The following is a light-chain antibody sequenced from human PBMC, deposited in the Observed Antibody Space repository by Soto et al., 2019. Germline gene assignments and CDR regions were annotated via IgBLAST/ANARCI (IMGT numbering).Light chain of an antibody. V-gene: IGKV1-6*02. J-gene: IGKJ1*01. Sequence: AIQMTQSPSSMSASIGDRVTITCRASQDIRNEVGWYQQRPGKAPKLLVYGTSYLESGVPSRFSSGGSGTDFTLTISSLQPEDFATYYCLQDSSYPRTFGQGTTVEL. CDR2: GTS. CDR1: QDIRNE. CDR3: LQDSSYPRT.